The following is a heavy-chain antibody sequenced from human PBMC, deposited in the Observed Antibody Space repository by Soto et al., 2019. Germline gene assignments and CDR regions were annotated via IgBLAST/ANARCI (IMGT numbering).Heavy chain of an antibody. CDR3: ARQVAAPPLFYFHGFDV. Sequence: PGESLKISCKASGYNFTNYWITWVRQMPGKGLEWMGRIDPSDSYRKYSPSFQGHVSISVDKSIDIVYLQWSNLKASDTAMYYCARQVAAPPLFYFHGFDVWGQGTSVTVSS. CDR2: IDPSDSYR. CDR1: GYNFTNYW. D-gene: IGHD2-15*01. J-gene: IGHJ6*02. V-gene: IGHV5-10-1*01.